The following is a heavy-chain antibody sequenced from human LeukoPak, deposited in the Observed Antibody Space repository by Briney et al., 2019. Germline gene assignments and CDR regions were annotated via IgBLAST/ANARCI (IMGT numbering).Heavy chain of an antibody. CDR1: GYTFTSYD. J-gene: IGHJ4*02. CDR2: MNPNSGNT. D-gene: IGHD2-15*01. CDR3: ARVLGGGSGIDY. Sequence: ASVKVSCKASGYTFTSYDINWVRQATGQGLEWMGWMNPNSGNTGYAQKFQGRVTMTRNTSISTAYMELSSLRSEDTAGYYSARVLGGGSGIDYWGQGTLVTVSS. V-gene: IGHV1-8*01.